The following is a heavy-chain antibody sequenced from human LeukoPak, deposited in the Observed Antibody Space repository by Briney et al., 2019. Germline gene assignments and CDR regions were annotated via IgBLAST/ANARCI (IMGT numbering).Heavy chain of an antibody. D-gene: IGHD2-15*01. J-gene: IGHJ5*02. CDR1: GGSFSGYY. CDR3: ASNIVGCGWFDP. V-gene: IGHV4-34*01. Sequence: SETLSLTCAVYGGSFSGYYWSWIRKPPGKGLEWIGEINHSGSTNYNPSLKSRVTISVDTSKNQFSLKLSSVTAADTAVYYCASNIVGCGWFDPWGQGTLVTVSS. CDR2: INHSGST.